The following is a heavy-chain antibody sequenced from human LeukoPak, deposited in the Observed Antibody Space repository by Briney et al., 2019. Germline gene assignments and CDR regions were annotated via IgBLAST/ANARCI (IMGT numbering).Heavy chain of an antibody. J-gene: IGHJ4*02. D-gene: IGHD3-3*01. CDR3: ARGLEWGLYYFDY. V-gene: IGHV3-53*01. CDR2: IYSSGST. Sequence: GGSLRLSCAASGFTVSSNYRSWVRQAPGKGLEWVSVIYSSGSTYYADSVKGRFTISRDNSKNTLYLQMNSLRAEDTAVYYCARGLEWGLYYFDYWGQGTLVTVSS. CDR1: GFTVSSNY.